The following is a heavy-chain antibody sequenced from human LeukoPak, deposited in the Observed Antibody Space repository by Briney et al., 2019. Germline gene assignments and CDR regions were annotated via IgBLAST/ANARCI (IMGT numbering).Heavy chain of an antibody. CDR2: IYYSGST. Sequence: SETLSLTXTVSGGSISSYYWSWIRQPPGKGLEWIGYIYYSGSTNYNPSLKSRVTISVDTSKNQFSLKLSSVTAADTAVYYCAREANYYDSSGYYFDYWGQGTLVTVSS. J-gene: IGHJ4*02. CDR3: AREANYYDSSGYYFDY. V-gene: IGHV4-59*01. CDR1: GGSISSYY. D-gene: IGHD3-22*01.